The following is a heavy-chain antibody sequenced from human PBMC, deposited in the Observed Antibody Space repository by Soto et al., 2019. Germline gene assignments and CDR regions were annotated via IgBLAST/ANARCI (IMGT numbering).Heavy chain of an antibody. J-gene: IGHJ5*02. CDR1: GFTVSSNY. CDR3: ARGPALSGPTIMNWFDP. V-gene: IGHV3-53*01. D-gene: IGHD3-16*01. CDR2: IYSGGST. Sequence: GGSLRLSCAASGFTVSSNYMSWVRQAPGKGLEWVSVIYSGGSTYYADSVKGRFTISRDNSKNTLYLQMNSLRAEDTAVYYCARGPALSGPTIMNWFDPWGQGTLVTVSS.